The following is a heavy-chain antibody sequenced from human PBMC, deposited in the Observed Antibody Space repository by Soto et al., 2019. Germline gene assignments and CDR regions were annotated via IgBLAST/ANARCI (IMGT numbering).Heavy chain of an antibody. CDR2: INPTGGRA. J-gene: IGHJ4*02. Sequence: GASVKVSCKASGYTFTNYYIHWVRQAPGQGLEWMGVINPTGGRASYAPKFQGRVTLTRDTSTSTAYMELRSLRSDDTAVYYCAREEGLVTFFDYWGQGTLVTVSS. V-gene: IGHV1-46*01. CDR1: GYTFTNYY. CDR3: AREEGLVTFFDY. D-gene: IGHD3-3*01.